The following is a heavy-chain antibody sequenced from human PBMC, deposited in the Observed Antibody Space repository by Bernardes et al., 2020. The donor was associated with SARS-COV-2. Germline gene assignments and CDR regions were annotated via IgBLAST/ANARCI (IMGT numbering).Heavy chain of an antibody. CDR1: VDSISSNNC. Sequence: ETLSLTCAVSVDSISSNNCWSWVRQPPGKGLEWIGEIYHSGSTNYNPSLKSRVTVSVDKSKNQFSLKVRSVTAADTAVYYCARPTAGSKFDPWGQGALVTVSS. J-gene: IGHJ5*02. CDR3: ARPTAGSKFDP. D-gene: IGHD1-26*01. V-gene: IGHV4-4*02. CDR2: IYHSGST.